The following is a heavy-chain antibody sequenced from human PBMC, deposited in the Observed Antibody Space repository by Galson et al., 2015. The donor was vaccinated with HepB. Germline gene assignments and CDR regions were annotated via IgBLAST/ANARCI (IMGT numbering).Heavy chain of an antibody. CDR1: GFTFSSYG. CDR3: AKDPSPGGTAFDY. J-gene: IGHJ4*02. Sequence: SLRLSCAASGFTFSSYGMHWVRQAPGKGLEWVAVISYDGSNKYYADSVKGRFTISRDNSKNTLYLQMNSLRAEDTAVYYCAKDPSPGGTAFDYWGQGTLVTVSS. V-gene: IGHV3-30*18. D-gene: IGHD1-1*01. CDR2: ISYDGSNK.